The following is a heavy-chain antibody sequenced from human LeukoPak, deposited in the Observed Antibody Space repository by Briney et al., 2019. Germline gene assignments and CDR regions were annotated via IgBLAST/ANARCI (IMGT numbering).Heavy chain of an antibody. CDR3: ARDRGGRVDY. D-gene: IGHD3-10*01. V-gene: IGHV3-7*01. Sequence: GGSLRLSCAASGFTFSTYGMIWVRQAPGKGLEWVANIKQDGSEKYYVDSVKGRFTISRDNAKNSLYLQMNSLRAEDTAVYYCARDRGGRVDYWGQGTLVTVSS. CDR1: GFTFSTYG. CDR2: IKQDGSEK. J-gene: IGHJ4*02.